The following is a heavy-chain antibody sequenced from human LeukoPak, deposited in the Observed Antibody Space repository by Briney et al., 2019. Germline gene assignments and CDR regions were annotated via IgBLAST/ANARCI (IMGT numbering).Heavy chain of an antibody. CDR2: ISGSGGGT. D-gene: IGHD7-27*01. J-gene: IGHJ4*02. V-gene: IGHV3-23*01. CDR1: GFTFSRYA. Sequence: GGSLRLSCAASGFTFSRYAMSWVRQAPGKGLEWVSVISGSGGGTYYADSVKGRFTISRDNSKNTLYLQMNSLRAEDTAVYYCAKVGLNWGLLLLDYWGQGTLVTVSS. CDR3: AKVGLNWGLLLLDY.